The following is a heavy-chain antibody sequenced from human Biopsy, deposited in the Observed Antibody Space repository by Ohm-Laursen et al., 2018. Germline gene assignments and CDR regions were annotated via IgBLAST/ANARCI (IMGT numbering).Heavy chain of an antibody. J-gene: IGHJ4*02. CDR1: GGSISSYY. CDR3: ARDDAVTVIRGLYY. Sequence: TLSLTCTVSGGSISSYYWSWIRQPPGKGLEWIGYISDSGSTNSNPSLKSRVTVSVDTSKNQFFLKLSSVTAEDTAVYYCARDDAVTVIRGLYYWGQGALVTVSS. D-gene: IGHD2-21*02. CDR2: ISDSGST. V-gene: IGHV4-59*01.